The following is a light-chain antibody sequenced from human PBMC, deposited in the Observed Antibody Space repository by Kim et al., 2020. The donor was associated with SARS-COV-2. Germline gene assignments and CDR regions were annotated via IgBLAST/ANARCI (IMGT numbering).Light chain of an antibody. Sequence: EVALTQSPATLSSSPGERVTLSCRASEGISYLAWYQQKLGQAPRLLIYDASERAPGIPARFSGSGSGRDFSLSISRLEPEDFAVYFCQVRTKWPPTLTFGGGTKVEIK. CDR2: DAS. CDR3: QVRTKWPPTLT. CDR1: EGISY. V-gene: IGKV3-11*02. J-gene: IGKJ4*01.